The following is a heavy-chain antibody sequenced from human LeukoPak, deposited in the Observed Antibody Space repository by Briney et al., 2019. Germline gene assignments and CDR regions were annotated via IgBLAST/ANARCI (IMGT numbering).Heavy chain of an antibody. CDR1: GFTFSNYD. D-gene: IGHD6-19*01. CDR3: AKERRASGRLDD. Sequence: PGRSLRLSCAASGFTFSNYDMHWVRQAPGKGLEWVAVISSDGSNKNYADFVKGRFTNPRDNSKNTLYLQMNSLRGADTAVYYCAKERRASGRLDDWGQGTLVTVSS. J-gene: IGHJ4*02. V-gene: IGHV3-30*18. CDR2: ISSDGSNK.